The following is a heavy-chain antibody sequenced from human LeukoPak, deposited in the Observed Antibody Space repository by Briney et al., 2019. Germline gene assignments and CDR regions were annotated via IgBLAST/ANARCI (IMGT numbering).Heavy chain of an antibody. D-gene: IGHD3-9*01. V-gene: IGHV3-23*01. CDR3: ASQYYDILAGLDAFDI. Sequence: GGSLRLSCAASGFTFSTYAMSWVRQAPGKGLEWVSVISGIVGTTYYADSVKGRFTISRDNAKNSLYLQMNSLRAEDTAVYYCASQYYDILAGLDAFDIWGQGTMVTVSS. CDR2: ISGIVGTT. J-gene: IGHJ3*02. CDR1: GFTFSTYA.